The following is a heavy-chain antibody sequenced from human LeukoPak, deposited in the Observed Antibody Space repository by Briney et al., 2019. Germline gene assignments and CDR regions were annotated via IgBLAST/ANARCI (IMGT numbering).Heavy chain of an antibody. CDR2: IKSKTDGGTT. CDR1: GFTFSKAW. V-gene: IGHV3-15*01. J-gene: IGHJ6*03. Sequence: GGSLRLSCAASGFTFSKAWMSWVRQAPGKGLEWVGRIKSKTDGGTTDYAAPVKGRFTISRDDSKKTLYLQMNSLKTEDTAVYYCTRELSGYKYYYYYYMDVWGKGTTVTISS. CDR3: TRELSGYKYYYYYYMDV. D-gene: IGHD5-12*01.